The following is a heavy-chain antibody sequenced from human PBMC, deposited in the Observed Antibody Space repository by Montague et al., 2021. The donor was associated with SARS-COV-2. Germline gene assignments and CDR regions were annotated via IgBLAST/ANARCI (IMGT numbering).Heavy chain of an antibody. Sequence: SETLSLTCTVSGGSISSSSYYWGWIRQAPGKGLEWIGSIYYSGSTYYNPSLKSRVTISVDTSKNQFSLKLSSVTAADTAVYYCARDPSRQPLLYPIGDYYYGMDVWGQGTLVTVSS. CDR3: ARDPSRQPLLYPIGDYYYGMDV. J-gene: IGHJ6*02. D-gene: IGHD2-2*02. V-gene: IGHV4-39*07. CDR2: IYYSGST. CDR1: GGSISSSSYY.